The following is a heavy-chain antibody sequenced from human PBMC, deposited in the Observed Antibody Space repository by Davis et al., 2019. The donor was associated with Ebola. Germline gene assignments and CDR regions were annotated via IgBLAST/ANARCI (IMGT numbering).Heavy chain of an antibody. Sequence: PGGSLRLSCTDSVITFSSYAMSWVRQAPGKGLEWVSVIYTGSRTYYTDSVKGRFIISRDNSENTIYLQMNSLRAEDTAVYYCARHYVYDYYMGLDVWGQGTTVIVSS. J-gene: IGHJ6*02. CDR3: ARHYVYDYYMGLDV. D-gene: IGHD3-10*02. CDR1: VITFSSYA. V-gene: IGHV3-66*04. CDR2: IYTGSRT.